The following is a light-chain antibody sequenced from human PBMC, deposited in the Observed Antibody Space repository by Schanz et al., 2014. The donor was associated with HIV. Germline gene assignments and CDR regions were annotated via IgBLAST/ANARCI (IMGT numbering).Light chain of an antibody. CDR2: GAS. CDR3: QQYHTSPST. V-gene: IGKV3-20*01. J-gene: IGKJ4*01. CDR1: QSVSSSY. Sequence: EIVLTQSPGTLSLSPGERATLSCRASQSVSSSYFAWYQQKPGQAPRLLIYGASSRATGIPDRFSGSGSGTDFTLTISRLEPEDFAVYYCQQYHTSPSTFGGGTKVEI.